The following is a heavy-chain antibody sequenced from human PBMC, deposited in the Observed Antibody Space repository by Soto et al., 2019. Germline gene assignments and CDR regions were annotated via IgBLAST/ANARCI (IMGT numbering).Heavy chain of an antibody. J-gene: IGHJ6*02. CDR1: GGTFSSYA. D-gene: IGHD3-22*01. V-gene: IGHV1-69*12. CDR2: IIPMFGTA. CDR3: ASHYYDSSGYNYYCGMDV. Sequence: QVQLVQSGAEVKKPGSSVKVSCKASGGTFSSYAISWVRQAPGQGLEWMGGIIPMFGTADYAQKFQGRVTITADHSTSTAYMELSSLRSEDTAVYYCASHYYDSSGYNYYCGMDVWGQGTTVTVSS.